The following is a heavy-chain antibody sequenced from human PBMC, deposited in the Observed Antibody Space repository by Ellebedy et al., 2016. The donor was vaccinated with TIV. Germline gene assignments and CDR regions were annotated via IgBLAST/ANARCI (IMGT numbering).Heavy chain of an antibody. V-gene: IGHV3-66*01. CDR3: ARDLREGGSGANCYSDAFDI. J-gene: IGHJ3*02. CDR1: GFTVSSNY. Sequence: GESLKISCVASGFTVSSNYMNWVRQAPGKGLAWVSVLYSGGATSYADSVRGRFTISRDSSKNTLYLQMNSLRAEDTAAYYCARDLREGGSGANCYSDAFDIWGQGTMVTVSS. D-gene: IGHD2-15*01. CDR2: LYSGGAT.